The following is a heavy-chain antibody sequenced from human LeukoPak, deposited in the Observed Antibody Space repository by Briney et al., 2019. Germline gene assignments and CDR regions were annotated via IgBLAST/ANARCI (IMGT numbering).Heavy chain of an antibody. CDR3: ASWHSGSYYEAEGFDY. J-gene: IGHJ4*02. D-gene: IGHD1-26*01. V-gene: IGHV4-34*01. CDR2: INHSGST. Sequence: SETLSLTCAVYGGSFSGYYWSWIRQPPGKGLEWIGEINHSGSTNYNPSLKSRVTISVDTSKNQFSLKLSSVTAADTAVYYCASWHSGSYYEAEGFDYWGQGTPVTVSS. CDR1: GGSFSGYY.